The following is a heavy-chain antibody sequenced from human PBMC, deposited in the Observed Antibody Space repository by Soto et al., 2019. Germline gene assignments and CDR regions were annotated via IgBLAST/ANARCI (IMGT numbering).Heavy chain of an antibody. CDR3: ARHAVAGWETFDY. Sequence: QVQLQESGPGLVKPSQTLSLTCTVSGGSISSGDYYWSWIRQPPGKGLEWIGYIYYSGSTYYNPSLKSRVTLSVDTSKNQFSLKLSSVTAADTAVYYCARHAVAGWETFDYWGQGTLVTVSS. CDR1: GGSISSGDYY. V-gene: IGHV4-30-4*01. CDR2: IYYSGST. J-gene: IGHJ4*02. D-gene: IGHD6-19*01.